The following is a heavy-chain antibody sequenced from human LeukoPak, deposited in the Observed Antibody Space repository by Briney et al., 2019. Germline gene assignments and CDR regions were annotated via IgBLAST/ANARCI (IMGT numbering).Heavy chain of an antibody. V-gene: IGHV3-21*01. J-gene: IGHJ4*02. CDR1: GFTFSSYS. CDR3: ASDYDLAPTDY. D-gene: IGHD3-3*01. Sequence: PGGSLRLSCAASGFTFSSYSMNWVRQAPGKGLEWVPSISSSSSYIYYADSVKGRFTISRDNAKNSLYLQMNSLRAEDTAVYYCASDYDLAPTDYWGQGTLVTVSS. CDR2: ISSSSSYI.